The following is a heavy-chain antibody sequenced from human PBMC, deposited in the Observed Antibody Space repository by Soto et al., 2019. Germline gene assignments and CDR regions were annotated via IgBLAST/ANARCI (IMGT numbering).Heavy chain of an antibody. CDR3: TSSLVLPTPPGAFDI. Sequence: LRLSCAASGFTFSNAWMSWVRQAPGKGLEWVGRIKSKTDGGTTDYAAPVEGRFTISRDDSKNTLYLQMNSLKTEDTAVYYCTSSLVLPTPPGAFDIWGQGTMVTVSS. D-gene: IGHD3-10*01. V-gene: IGHV3-15*01. CDR1: GFTFSNAW. J-gene: IGHJ3*02. CDR2: IKSKTDGGTT.